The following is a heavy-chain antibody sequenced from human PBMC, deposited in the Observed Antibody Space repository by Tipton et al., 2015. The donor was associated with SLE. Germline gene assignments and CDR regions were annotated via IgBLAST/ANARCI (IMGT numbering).Heavy chain of an antibody. Sequence: TLSLTCAVYGGSFSGYYWSWIRQPPGKGLEWIGEINHSGSTNCNPSLKSRVTISVDTSKNQFSLKLSSVTAADTAVYYCARAVGRYFDWLWAYYFDYWGQGTLVTVSS. D-gene: IGHD3-9*01. V-gene: IGHV4-34*01. CDR1: GGSFSGYY. J-gene: IGHJ4*02. CDR3: ARAVGRYFDWLWAYYFDY. CDR2: INHSGST.